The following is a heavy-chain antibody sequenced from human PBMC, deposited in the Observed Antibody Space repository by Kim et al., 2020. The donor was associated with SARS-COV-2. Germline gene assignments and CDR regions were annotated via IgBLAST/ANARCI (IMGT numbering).Heavy chain of an antibody. CDR2: ILYDGSNK. Sequence: GGSLRLSCAASGFTFSSYGMHWVRQAPGNGLEWFAVILYDGSNKYYADSVKCRFTISIDNSKNTLYLQMNSLRAEDTAVYYCARGQQLAEDAFDIWGQGTMVTVYS. CDR3: ARGQQLAEDAFDI. J-gene: IGHJ3*02. D-gene: IGHD6-13*01. V-gene: IGHV3-33*01. CDR1: GFTFSSYG.